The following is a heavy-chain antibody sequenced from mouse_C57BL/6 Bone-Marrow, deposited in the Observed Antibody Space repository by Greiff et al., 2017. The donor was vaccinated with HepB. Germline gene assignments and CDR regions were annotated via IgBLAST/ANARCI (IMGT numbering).Heavy chain of an antibody. Sequence: VQLQQSGPELVKPGASVKISCKASGYAFSSSWMNWVKQRPGKGLEWIGRIYPGDGDTNYNGKFKGKATLTADKSSSTAYMQLSSLTSEDSAVYFCATNYDYDGYWGQGTTLTVSS. D-gene: IGHD2-4*01. V-gene: IGHV1-82*01. J-gene: IGHJ2*01. CDR1: GYAFSSSW. CDR2: IYPGDGDT. CDR3: ATNYDYDGY.